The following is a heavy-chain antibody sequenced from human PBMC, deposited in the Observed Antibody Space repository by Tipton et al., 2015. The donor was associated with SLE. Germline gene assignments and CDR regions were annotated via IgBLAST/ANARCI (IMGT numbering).Heavy chain of an antibody. CDR3: ARDTVGWYSGAFDI. J-gene: IGHJ3*02. D-gene: IGHD4-23*01. CDR2: IYTSGST. Sequence: TLSLTCTVSGGSISSSSYYWSWIRQPPGKGLEWIGYIYTSGSTNYNPSLKSRVTISVDTSKNQFSLKLSSVTAADTAVYYCARDTVGWYSGAFDIWGQGTMVTVSS. V-gene: IGHV4-61*09. CDR1: GGSISSSSYY.